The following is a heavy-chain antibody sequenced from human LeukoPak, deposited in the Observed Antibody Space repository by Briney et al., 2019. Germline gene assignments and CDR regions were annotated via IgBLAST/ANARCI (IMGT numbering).Heavy chain of an antibody. CDR3: ARATSGSYSQTDY. V-gene: IGHV4-59*01. CDR2: IYCSGST. D-gene: IGHD1-26*01. J-gene: IGHJ4*02. CDR1: SGSISSSY. Sequence: SETLSLTCTVSSGSISSSYWSWIRQPPGKGLEWIGYIYCSGSTNYNPSLKSRVTISVDTSKNQFSLKLSSVTAADTAVYYCARATSGSYSQTDYWGQGTLVTVSS.